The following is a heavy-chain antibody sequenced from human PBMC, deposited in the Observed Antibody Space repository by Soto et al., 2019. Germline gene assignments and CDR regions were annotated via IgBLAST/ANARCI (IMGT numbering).Heavy chain of an antibody. D-gene: IGHD1-26*01. V-gene: IGHV3-23*01. J-gene: IGHJ4*02. CDR1: GFTFSSYA. Sequence: EVQLLESGGGLVQPGGSLRLSCAASGFTFSSYAVSWVRQAPGKGLVWVSTVSESGTITYYADSVRGRFTMSRDNSKNTLDLQMNSLRAEDTAIYYCAKGGRRRGSYPPLYFWGQGTLVTVSS. CDR2: VSESGTIT. CDR3: AKGGRRRGSYPPLYF.